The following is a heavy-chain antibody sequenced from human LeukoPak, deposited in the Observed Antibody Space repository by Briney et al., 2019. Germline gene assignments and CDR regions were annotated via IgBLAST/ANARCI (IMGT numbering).Heavy chain of an antibody. D-gene: IGHD1-26*01. V-gene: IGHV4-34*01. J-gene: IGHJ3*02. CDR2: INHSGST. Sequence: SETLSLTCAVYGGSFSGYYWSWIRQPPGKGLEWIGEINHSGSTNYNPSLKSRVTISVDTSKNHFSLKLSSVTAADTAVYYCARDGGSPGRDAFDIWGQGTMVTVSS. CDR3: ARDGGSPGRDAFDI. CDR1: GGSFSGYY.